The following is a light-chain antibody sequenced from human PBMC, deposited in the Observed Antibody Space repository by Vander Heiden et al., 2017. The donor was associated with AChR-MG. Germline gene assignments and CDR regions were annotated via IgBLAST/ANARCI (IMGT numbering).Light chain of an antibody. Sequence: DIVMTQSPDSLAVSLGARATINCESSQSVLYSPNNKNYLAWYQQKPGQPPKLLIYWASTRESGVPDRFSGSGSGTDFTLTISSLQAEDVAVYYCQQYYSTPPTFGQGTKVEIK. V-gene: IGKV4-1*01. CDR1: QSVLYSPNNKNY. CDR2: WAS. CDR3: QQYYSTPPT. J-gene: IGKJ1*01.